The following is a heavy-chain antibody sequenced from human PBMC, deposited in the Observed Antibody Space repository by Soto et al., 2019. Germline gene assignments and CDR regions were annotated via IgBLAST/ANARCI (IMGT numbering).Heavy chain of an antibody. D-gene: IGHD2-15*01. J-gene: IGHJ4*02. CDR2: MNPNSGNT. CDR3: ARGSPTYCSGGSCHPLTSDY. Sequence: ASVKVSCKASGYTFTSYDINWVRQATGQGLEWMGWMNPNSGNTGYAQKFPGRVTMTRNTSISTAYMELSSLRSEDTAVYYCARGSPTYCSGGSCHPLTSDYWGQGTLVTVSS. V-gene: IGHV1-8*01. CDR1: GYTFTSYD.